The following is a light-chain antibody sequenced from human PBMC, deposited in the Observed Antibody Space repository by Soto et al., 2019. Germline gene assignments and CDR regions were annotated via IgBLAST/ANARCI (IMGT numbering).Light chain of an antibody. CDR1: QGIGSW. V-gene: IGKV1-12*01. CDR2: AAA. J-gene: IGKJ3*01. Sequence: DIQMTQSPSSVSASVGDRVTITCRASQGIGSWLGWYQQKPGKAPKLLIYAAASLQSGVPSRFSATFSGTEFTLTISSLQPEDLATYFCQQANSFPLTFGRGAKGDLK. CDR3: QQANSFPLT.